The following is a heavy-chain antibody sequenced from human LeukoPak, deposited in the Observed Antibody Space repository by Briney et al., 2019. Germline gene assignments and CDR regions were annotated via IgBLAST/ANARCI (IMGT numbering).Heavy chain of an antibody. J-gene: IGHJ6*03. D-gene: IGHD5-12*01. V-gene: IGHV1-2*02. CDR1: GYTFTGYY. Sequence: GASVKVSCKASGYTFTGYYMHWVRQAPGQGLEWMGWINPNSGGTNYAQKFQGRVTMTRDTSISTAYMELSRLRSDDTAVYYCARGGSDSGPGGYYYYYMDVWGKGTTVTISS. CDR3: ARGGSDSGPGGYYYYYMDV. CDR2: INPNSGGT.